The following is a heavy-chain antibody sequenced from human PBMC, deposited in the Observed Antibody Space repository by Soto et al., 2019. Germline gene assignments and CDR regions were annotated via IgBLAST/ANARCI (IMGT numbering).Heavy chain of an antibody. CDR1: CVSISSGN. CDR2: IYYSGST. Sequence: SETLSLTCPLHCVSISSGNSRLISKPPGKGLEWIGYIYYSGSTNYNPSLKSRVTISVDTSKNQFSLKLSSVTAADTAVYYCARGSTGYSSSWYRYWGQGTLVTVS. CDR3: ARGSTGYSSSWYRY. V-gene: IGHV4-59*08. J-gene: IGHJ4*02. D-gene: IGHD6-13*01.